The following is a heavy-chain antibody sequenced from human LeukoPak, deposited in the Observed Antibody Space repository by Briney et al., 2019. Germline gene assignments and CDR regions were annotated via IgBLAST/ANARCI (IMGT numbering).Heavy chain of an antibody. CDR3: ARDMITFGGVTAFDY. D-gene: IGHD3-16*01. Sequence: PGGSLRLSCAASGFTVSSTYMSWVRQAPGKGLEWVSIIYCGGSTYYADSVKGRFSISRDNSKNTLYLQMNSLRAEDTAVYYCARDMITFGGVTAFDYWGQGTLVTVSS. CDR2: IYCGGST. CDR1: GFTVSSTY. V-gene: IGHV3-66*02. J-gene: IGHJ4*02.